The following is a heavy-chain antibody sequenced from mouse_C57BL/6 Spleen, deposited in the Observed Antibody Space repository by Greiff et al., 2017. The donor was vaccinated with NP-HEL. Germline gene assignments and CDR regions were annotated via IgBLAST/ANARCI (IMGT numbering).Heavy chain of an antibody. Sequence: EVKLVESGEGLVKPGGSLKLSCAASGFTFSSYAMSWVRQTPEKRLEWVAYISSGGDYIYYADTVKGRFTISRDNARNTLYLQMSSLKSEDTAMYYCTRDPYYGSFFDYWGQGTTLTVSS. J-gene: IGHJ2*01. CDR3: TRDPYYGSFFDY. V-gene: IGHV5-9-1*02. D-gene: IGHD1-1*01. CDR2: ISSGGDYI. CDR1: GFTFSSYA.